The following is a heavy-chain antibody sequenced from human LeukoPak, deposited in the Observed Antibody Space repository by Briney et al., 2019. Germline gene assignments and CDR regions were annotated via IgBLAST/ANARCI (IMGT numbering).Heavy chain of an antibody. CDR3: TKGQWANSDCYYFDY. V-gene: IGHV3-23*01. CDR2: ISGSGGSA. Sequence: GGSLRLSCAASGFTFSSYAMRWVRQVPGKGLEWVSAISGSGGSAYYADSVKGRFTISRDNSKDTLYLQMNSLRAEDTAIYYCTKGQWANSDCYYFDYWGQGTLVTVSS. J-gene: IGHJ4*02. D-gene: IGHD2-21*01. CDR1: GFTFSSYA.